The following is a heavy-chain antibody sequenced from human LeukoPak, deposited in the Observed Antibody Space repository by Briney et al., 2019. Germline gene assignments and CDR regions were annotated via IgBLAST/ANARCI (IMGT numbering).Heavy chain of an antibody. CDR2: INTNTGNP. CDR3: ARDYTVAVGTTSYFHH. Sequence: ASVKVSCKASGYTFTSYAMNWVRQAPGQGLELIGWINTNTGNPTYAQGFTGRFVFSLDTLVSTAYLQISSLKAEDTAVYYCARDYTVAVGTTSYFHHWGQGTLVTVSS. CDR1: GYTFTSYA. J-gene: IGHJ1*01. D-gene: IGHD1-7*01. V-gene: IGHV7-4-1*02.